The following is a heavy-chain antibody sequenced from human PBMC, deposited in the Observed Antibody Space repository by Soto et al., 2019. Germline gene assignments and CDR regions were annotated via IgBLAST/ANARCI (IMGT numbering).Heavy chain of an antibody. V-gene: IGHV3-23*01. CDR3: ARGDRGGSGSPASYYYSGLDV. CDR1: GFTFSSYA. D-gene: IGHD3-10*01. Sequence: GGSLRLSCAASGFTFSSYAMSWVRQAPGEGLEWVSSVSAGGDMTYYSDSVKGRFTISRDNSNNALFLQMNSLRIEDTGLYYCARGDRGGSGSPASYYYSGLDVWCQGTTVTVSS. J-gene: IGHJ6*02. CDR2: VSAGGDMT.